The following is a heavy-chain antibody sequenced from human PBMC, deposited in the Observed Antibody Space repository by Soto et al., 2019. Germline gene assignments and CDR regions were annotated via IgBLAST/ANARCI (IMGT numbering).Heavy chain of an antibody. V-gene: IGHV3-11*01. D-gene: IGHD6-6*01. Sequence: GGSLRLSCAASGFTFTDYSMSWIRQAPGKGLEWLAFIDSRGRTLSYADSVKGRFTISRDNAKNSLYLQMHSLRADDTAIYYCARQAARNYIDSWGQGDVVTVSS. CDR3: ARQAARNYIDS. CDR2: IDSRGRTL. CDR1: GFTFTDYS. J-gene: IGHJ4*02.